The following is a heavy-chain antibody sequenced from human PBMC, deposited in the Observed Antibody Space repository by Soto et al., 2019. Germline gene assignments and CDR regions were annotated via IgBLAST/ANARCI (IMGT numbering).Heavy chain of an antibody. CDR2: IKRTTDGATT. CDR3: APSDVRY. Sequence: VQLVESGGGLVKPGGSLRLSCAASGFSFNNAWMSWVRQAPGGGLEWVGRIKRTTDGATTDYAAPVKGRFTIARDDSRNTLYLHMSSLKSADTAVYYCAPSDVRYWGLGTLVTVSS. D-gene: IGHD1-26*01. J-gene: IGHJ4*02. CDR1: GFSFNNAW. V-gene: IGHV3-15*01.